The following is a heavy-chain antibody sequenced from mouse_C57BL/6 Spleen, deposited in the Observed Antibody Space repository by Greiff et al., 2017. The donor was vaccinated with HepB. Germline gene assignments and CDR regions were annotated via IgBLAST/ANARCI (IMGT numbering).Heavy chain of an antibody. CDR1: GYSITSGYY. CDR3: ARFYYGSRHFDY. Sequence: EVQLQESGPGLVKPSQSLSLTCTVTGYSITSGYYWNWIRRFRGNKLEWMGYKSYDGSNNYNPSIKNRNSITRDTSKNQFLLKLNSVTTEDTATYCSARFYYGSRHFDYWGQGTTLTVSS. J-gene: IGHJ2*01. D-gene: IGHD1-1*01. V-gene: IGHV3-6*01. CDR2: KSYDGSN.